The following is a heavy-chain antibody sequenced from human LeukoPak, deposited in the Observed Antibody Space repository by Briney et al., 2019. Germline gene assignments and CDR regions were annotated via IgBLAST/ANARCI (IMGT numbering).Heavy chain of an antibody. V-gene: IGHV3-30*04. CDR1: GFSFTSFS. J-gene: IGHJ4*01. CDR3: ARRWDSSGPIDY. CDR2: ISFDGTTK. D-gene: IGHD3-22*01. Sequence: GRSLRLSCAASGFSFTSFSIHWVRQTPDKGLEWLAVISFDGTTKYYADSVKGRITISRDNSKNTVFLQMNSLRFEDTALYFCARRWDSSGPIDYWGQGTLVSVSS.